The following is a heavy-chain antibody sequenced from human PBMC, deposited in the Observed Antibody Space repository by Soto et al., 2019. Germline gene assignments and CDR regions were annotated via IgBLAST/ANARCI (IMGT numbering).Heavy chain of an antibody. CDR1: GGSISSYY. J-gene: IGHJ4*02. V-gene: IGHV4-59*08. D-gene: IGHD5-12*01. CDR2: IYYSGST. CDR3: VRHAQWIIRAY. Sequence: SETLSLTCTVSGGSISSYYWSWIRQPPGKGLEWIGYIYYSGSTNYNPSLKSRLTISVDTSKNQFSLKLSSVTAADTAVYYCVRHAQWIIRAYWGQGSLVTRLL.